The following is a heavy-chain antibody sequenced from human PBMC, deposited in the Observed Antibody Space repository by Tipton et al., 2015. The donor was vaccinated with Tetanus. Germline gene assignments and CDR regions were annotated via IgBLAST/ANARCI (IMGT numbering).Heavy chain of an antibody. J-gene: IGHJ4*02. CDR2: ISSTSRYI. CDR3: VSGSALDY. Sequence: SLRLSCADSEFNVSYKYISWVRQAPGRGLEWVSSISSTSRYIYYADSVKGRFTISRDNAKNSLFLQMGSLRADDTAVYYCVSGSALDYWGPGTLITVSS. V-gene: IGHV3-21*01. D-gene: IGHD6-25*01. CDR1: EFNVSYKY.